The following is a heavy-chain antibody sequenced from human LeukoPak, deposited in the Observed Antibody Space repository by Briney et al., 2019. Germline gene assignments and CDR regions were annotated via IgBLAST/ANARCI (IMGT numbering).Heavy chain of an antibody. CDR3: ARAYSSASWFDP. CDR1: GVSINSLY. Sequence: PSETLSLTCSVSGVSINSLYFIWIRQSPGKGLEWIGYIYDSGTTKYNPSLKSRVTISVDTSKNQFSLRLRSVTAADTAVYFCARAYSSASWFDPWGQGTLVTVSS. CDR2: IYDSGTT. V-gene: IGHV4-59*11. D-gene: IGHD3-22*01. J-gene: IGHJ5*02.